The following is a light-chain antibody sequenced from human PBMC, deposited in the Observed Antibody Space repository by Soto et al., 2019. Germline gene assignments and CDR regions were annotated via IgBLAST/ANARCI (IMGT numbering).Light chain of an antibody. CDR1: SSDVGGYNY. CDR3: SSYAGSNNFV. V-gene: IGLV2-8*01. CDR2: EVS. Sequence: QSVLTQPPSASGSPGQSVTISCPGTSSDVGGYNYVSWYQQHPGKAPKLMIYEVSKRPSGVPDRFSGSKSGNTASLTVSGLQAEDEADYYCSSYAGSNNFVFGTGTKATVL. J-gene: IGLJ1*01.